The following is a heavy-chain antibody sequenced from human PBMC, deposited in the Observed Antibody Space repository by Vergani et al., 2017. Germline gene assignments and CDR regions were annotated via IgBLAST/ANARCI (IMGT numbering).Heavy chain of an antibody. CDR1: GFTFSSYA. CDR2: ISGSGGST. D-gene: IGHD3-10*01. V-gene: IGHV3-23*04. J-gene: IGHJ4*02. CDR3: ARAYYYGSGSLPDFDY. Sequence: EVQLVESGGGLVQPGGSLRLSCAASGFTFSSYAMSWVRQAPGKGLEWVSAISGSGGSTYYADSVKGRFTISRDNSKNTLYLQMNSLRAEDTAVYYCARAYYYGSGSLPDFDYWGQGTLVTVSS.